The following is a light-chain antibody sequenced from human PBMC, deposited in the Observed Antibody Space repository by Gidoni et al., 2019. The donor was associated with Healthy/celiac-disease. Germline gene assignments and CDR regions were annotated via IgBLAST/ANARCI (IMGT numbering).Light chain of an antibody. Sequence: EIVLTQSPGTLSLSPGERATLSCRASQSVSSSYLDWYQQKPGQAPRLLIYGASSRATGLPDRFSGSGSGTDFTLTISRLEPEDFAVYYCQQYGSSPQTFGGGTKVEIK. CDR2: GAS. J-gene: IGKJ4*01. CDR1: QSVSSSY. CDR3: QQYGSSPQT. V-gene: IGKV3-20*01.